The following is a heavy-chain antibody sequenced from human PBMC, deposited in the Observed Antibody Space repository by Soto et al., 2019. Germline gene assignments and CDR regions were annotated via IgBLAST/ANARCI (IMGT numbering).Heavy chain of an antibody. V-gene: IGHV4-39*01. CDR3: ARRWGYSFVY. Sequence: SETLSLARTVSNESISRYYSCWIRRSPGKGLEWIGSFYYSGSTYYNPSLKSRVTISVDTSKNQFSLKLSSVTAADTAVYYCARRWGYSFVYWGQGALVTVPQ. CDR2: FYYSGST. J-gene: IGHJ4*02. CDR1: NESISRYY. D-gene: IGHD7-27*01.